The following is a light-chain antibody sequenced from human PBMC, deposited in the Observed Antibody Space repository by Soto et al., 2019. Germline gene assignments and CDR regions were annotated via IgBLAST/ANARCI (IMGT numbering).Light chain of an antibody. V-gene: IGKV1-5*01. J-gene: IGKJ1*01. Sequence: MHMKKYPSTLSASVGDRVTITCRASQSISSWLAWYQQKPGKAPKLLIYDASSLESGVPSRFSGSGSGTEFTLTISSLQPDDFETYYCQQYNSYCTFGQGTKVDIK. CDR3: QQYNSYCT. CDR1: QSISSW. CDR2: DAS.